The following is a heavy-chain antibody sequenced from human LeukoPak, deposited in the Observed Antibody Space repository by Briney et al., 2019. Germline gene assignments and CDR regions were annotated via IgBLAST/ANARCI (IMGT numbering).Heavy chain of an antibody. CDR1: GFTLSTYA. D-gene: IGHD3-22*01. CDR2: ISYDGGDK. J-gene: IGHJ4*02. Sequence: PGRSLRLSCAASGFTLSTYATHWVRQAPGKGLEWVALISYDGGDKYYADSVKGRFTISRDNSKNTLYLQMNSLRAEDTAVYYCVVQGYDSSGYSDYWGQGTLVTVSS. CDR3: VVQGYDSSGYSDY. V-gene: IGHV3-30*04.